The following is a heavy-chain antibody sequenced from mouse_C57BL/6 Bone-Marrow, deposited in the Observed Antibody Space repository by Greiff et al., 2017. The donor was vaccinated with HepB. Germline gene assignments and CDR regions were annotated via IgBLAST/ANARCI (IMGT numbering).Heavy chain of an antibody. J-gene: IGHJ1*03. CDR2: INYDGSST. V-gene: IGHV5-16*01. CDR1: GFTFSDYY. Sequence: EVKLMESEGGLVQPGRSMKLSCTASGFTFSDYYMAWVRQVPEKGLEWVANINYDGSSTYYLDSLKSRFIISRDNAKNILYLQMSSLKSEDTATYYCARGNFDVWGTGTTVTVSS. CDR3: ARGNFDV.